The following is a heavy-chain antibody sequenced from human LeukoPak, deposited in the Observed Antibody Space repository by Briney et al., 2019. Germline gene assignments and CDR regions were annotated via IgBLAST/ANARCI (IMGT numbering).Heavy chain of an antibody. V-gene: IGHV4-30-2*01. CDR2: IYHSGST. CDR1: GGSISSGGYY. CDR3: ARGSPEQLVPPFSNYYYYMDV. Sequence: SETLSLTCTVSGGSISSGGYYWSWIRQPPGKGLEWIGYIYHSGSTYYNPSLKSRVTISVDRSKNQFSLKLSSVTAADTAVYYCARGSPEQLVPPFSNYYYYMDVWGKGTTVTVSS. D-gene: IGHD6-6*01. J-gene: IGHJ6*03.